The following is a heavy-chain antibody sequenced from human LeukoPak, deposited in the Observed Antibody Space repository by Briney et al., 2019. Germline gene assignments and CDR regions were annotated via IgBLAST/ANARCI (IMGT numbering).Heavy chain of an antibody. J-gene: IGHJ4*02. CDR1: GYRFTSYW. Sequence: GEPLKSSCKGSGYRFTSYWIGSVRQMPGKGPEWMGIIYPGDSDTRYSPSSQGQVTVSADKSISPAYLPPSSLTASDTDMHYCTRDSGYGSGSYYFRWGLGTLVTVSS. D-gene: IGHD3-10*01. V-gene: IGHV5-51*01. CDR2: IYPGDSDT. CDR3: TRDSGYGSGSYYFR.